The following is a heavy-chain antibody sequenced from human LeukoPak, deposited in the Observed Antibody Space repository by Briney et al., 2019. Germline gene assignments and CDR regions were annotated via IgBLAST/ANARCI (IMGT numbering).Heavy chain of an antibody. Sequence: SVKVSCKASGGTFSSYAISWVRQAPGQGLEMMGGIIPIFGTANYAQKFQGRVTITTDESTSTAYMELSSLRSEDTAVYYCARDLRTHYYYYMDAWGKGTTVTVSS. D-gene: IGHD3-16*01. CDR2: IIPIFGTA. CDR3: ARDLRTHYYYYMDA. J-gene: IGHJ6*03. CDR1: GGTFSSYA. V-gene: IGHV1-69*05.